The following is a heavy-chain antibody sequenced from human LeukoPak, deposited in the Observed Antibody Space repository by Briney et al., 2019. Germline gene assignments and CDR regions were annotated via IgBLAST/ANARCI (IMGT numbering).Heavy chain of an antibody. J-gene: IGHJ4*02. CDR2: ISYDGSNK. V-gene: IGHV3-30*04. CDR3: ARGYLAVAGNLSY. CDR1: GFTFSSYA. Sequence: PGGSLRLSCAASGFTFSSYAMHWVRQAPGKGLEWVAVISYDGSNKYYADSVKGRFTISRDNSKNTLYLQMNSLRAEDTAVYYCARGYLAVAGNLSYWGQGTLVTVSS. D-gene: IGHD6-19*01.